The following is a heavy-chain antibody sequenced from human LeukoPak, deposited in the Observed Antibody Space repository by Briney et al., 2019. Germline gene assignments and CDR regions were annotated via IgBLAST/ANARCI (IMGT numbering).Heavy chain of an antibody. CDR1: GASFSGYY. D-gene: IGHD3-3*01. V-gene: IGHV4-34*01. CDR2: INHSGST. CDR3: AINVLRFLEWTPGYYGMDV. J-gene: IGHJ6*02. Sequence: SETLSLTCAVYGASFSGYYWNWIRQPPGKGLEWIGEINHSGSTNYNPSLKSRVTISVDTSKTQFSLKLSSVTAADTAVYYCAINVLRFLEWTPGYYGMDVWGQGTTVTVSS.